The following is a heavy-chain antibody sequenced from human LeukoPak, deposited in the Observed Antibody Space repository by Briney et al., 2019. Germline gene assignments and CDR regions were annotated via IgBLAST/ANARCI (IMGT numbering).Heavy chain of an antibody. D-gene: IGHD4-17*01. V-gene: IGHV3-64D*09. J-gene: IGHJ3*02. CDR2: ISSNGGST. Sequence: GGSLGLSCSASGFTFSSYAMHWVRQAPGKGLEYVSAISSNGGSTYYADSVKGRFTISRDNSKNTLYLQMSSLRAEDTAVYYCVKCGPTTVTTCGAFDIWGQGTMVTVSS. CDR3: VKCGPTTVTTCGAFDI. CDR1: GFTFSSYA.